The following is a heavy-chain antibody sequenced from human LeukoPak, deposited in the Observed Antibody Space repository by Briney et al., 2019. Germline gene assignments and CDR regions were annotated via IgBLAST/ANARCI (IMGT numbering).Heavy chain of an antibody. V-gene: IGHV1-2*02. CDR3: ARGRSPRDYYYGMDV. Sequence: ASVKVSCKASGYTFTGYYMHWVRQAPGQGLEWMGWINPNSGGTNYAQKFQGRVTMTRNTSISTAYMELSSLRSEDTAVYYCARGRSPRDYYYGMDVWGQGTTVTVSS. J-gene: IGHJ6*02. CDR1: GYTFTGYY. CDR2: INPNSGGT.